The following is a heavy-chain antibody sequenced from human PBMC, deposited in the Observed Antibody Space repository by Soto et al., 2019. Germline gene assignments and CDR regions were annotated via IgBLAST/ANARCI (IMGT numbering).Heavy chain of an antibody. CDR1: GFSFSKFV. D-gene: IGHD5-12*01. J-gene: IGHJ3*01. V-gene: IGHV3-23*01. CDR3: AWSLVARESFDV. CDR2: LRGSVDRT. Sequence: EAELLESGGGLVQPGGSLRLSCAASGFSFSKFVMSWVRQTPGKGLQWVSSLRGSVDRTYKADSVKGGFTVSRDNSNDTLFLHMTSVTADDTVLYYCAWSLVARESFDVWGQGTMVTVSS.